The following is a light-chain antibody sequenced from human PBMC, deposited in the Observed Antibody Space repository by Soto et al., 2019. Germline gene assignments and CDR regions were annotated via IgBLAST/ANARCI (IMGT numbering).Light chain of an antibody. CDR3: QQRSNWPLT. J-gene: IGKJ3*01. Sequence: EIVLTQSPATLSLSPGERATLSCRASQSVSSYLAWYQQKPGQAPRLLIYDASNRATGIPARFSGSGSGTDFTLTISSLEPEDFAVYYCQQRSNWPLTFVPGTKVEIK. CDR2: DAS. CDR1: QSVSSY. V-gene: IGKV3-11*01.